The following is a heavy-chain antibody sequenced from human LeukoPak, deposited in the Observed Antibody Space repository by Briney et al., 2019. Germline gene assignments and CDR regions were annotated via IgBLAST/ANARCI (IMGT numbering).Heavy chain of an antibody. CDR2: IFSSGPT. CDR1: GFNVSNNY. CDR3: AISGLGFGEFRGLDY. Sequence: GGSLRLSCAASGFNVSNNYMNWVRQAPGKGREWVSVIFSSGPTYYADSVKGRFTISRDASKNALYLQMNSLRAEDTAVYYCAISGLGFGEFRGLDYWGQGTLVTVSS. J-gene: IGHJ4*02. V-gene: IGHV3-53*01. D-gene: IGHD3-10*01.